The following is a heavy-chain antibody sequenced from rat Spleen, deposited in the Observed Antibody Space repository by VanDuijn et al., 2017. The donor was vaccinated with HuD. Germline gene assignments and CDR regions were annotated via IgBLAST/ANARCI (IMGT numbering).Heavy chain of an antibody. CDR2: LSYDGLTT. CDR1: GFTFSDYN. J-gene: IGHJ4*01. Sequence: EVQLVESGGGLVQPGRSLKLSYAASGFTFSDYNMAWVRQAPKKGLEWVATLSYDGLTTYYRDSVKGRFTISRDNAKSTLYLQMDSLRSEDTATYYCASFNYGGTGVMDAWGQGASVTVSS. CDR3: ASFNYGGTGVMDA. D-gene: IGHD1-11*01. V-gene: IGHV5-7*01.